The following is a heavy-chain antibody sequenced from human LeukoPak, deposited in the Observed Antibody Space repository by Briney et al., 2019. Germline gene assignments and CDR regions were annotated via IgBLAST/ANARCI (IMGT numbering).Heavy chain of an antibody. V-gene: IGHV4-59*01. CDR1: GGSISSYY. CDR3: ARVDGWLSLDY. D-gene: IGHD3-9*01. CDR2: IFYSGTT. Sequence: PSETLSLTCTVSGGSISSYYWSWIRQPPGKGLEWIGFIFYSGTTNYNPSLKSRVTISVDTSKNQFSLKLSSVTAADTAVYYCARVDGWLSLDYWGQGTLVTVSS. J-gene: IGHJ4*02.